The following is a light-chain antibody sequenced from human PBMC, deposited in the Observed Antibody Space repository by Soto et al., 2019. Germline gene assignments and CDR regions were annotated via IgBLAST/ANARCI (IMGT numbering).Light chain of an antibody. V-gene: IGKV1-39*01. CDR3: QQGYSRPRT. CDR2: TSS. Sequence: DIQLTQSPYSLSASVGDRVTITCRASQSISTSLNWYQQKPGKAPNLLIFTSSNLESGVPSRFSGSGSGTDFTLTISSLQPEDFATYFCQQGYSRPRTFGQGTKVEIK. CDR1: QSISTS. J-gene: IGKJ1*01.